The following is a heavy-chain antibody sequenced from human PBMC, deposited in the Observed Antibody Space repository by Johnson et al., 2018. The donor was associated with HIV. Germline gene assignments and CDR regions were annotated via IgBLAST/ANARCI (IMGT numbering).Heavy chain of an antibody. CDR1: GFTFSRHP. D-gene: IGHD5-18*01. CDR3: ARRRDTLNIWQESFDV. V-gene: IGHV3-64*07. J-gene: IGHJ3*01. CDR2: IASLGDNT. Sequence: EVQLVESGGGLVQPGGSLRLSCAPSGFTFSRHPMHWVRQAPGQGLEHVATIASLGDNTYYADSVKGRFTISRDNFKNMLYLQMGSVRPDDTAVYYCARRRDTLNIWQESFDVWGQGTVVTVSS.